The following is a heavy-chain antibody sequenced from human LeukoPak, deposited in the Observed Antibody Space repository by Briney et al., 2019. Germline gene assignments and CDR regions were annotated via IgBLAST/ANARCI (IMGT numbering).Heavy chain of an antibody. V-gene: IGHV1-69*04. Sequence: SVKVSCKASGGTFSSYAISWVRQAPGQGLEWMGRIIPILGIANYAQKFQGRVTVTADKSTSTAYMELSSLRSEDTAVYYCARVDTAMVIDYWGQGTLVTVSS. J-gene: IGHJ4*02. CDR1: GGTFSSYA. CDR2: IIPILGIA. CDR3: ARVDTAMVIDY. D-gene: IGHD5-18*01.